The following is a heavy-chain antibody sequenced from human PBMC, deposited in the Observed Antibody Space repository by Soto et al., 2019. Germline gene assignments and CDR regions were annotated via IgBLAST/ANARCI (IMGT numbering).Heavy chain of an antibody. D-gene: IGHD2-15*01. CDR1: GFTVSSNY. Sequence: EVQLVESGGGLVQPGGSLRLSCTASGFTVSSNYMGWVRQAPGKGLEWVSVIYSGGTTYYADSVKGRFTISRDNSKNTLYLQMNSLRAEDTAVYYCARGWSASGGYYYYVMDVWGQGTTVTVSS. CDR3: ARGWSASGGYYYYVMDV. V-gene: IGHV3-66*01. J-gene: IGHJ6*02. CDR2: IYSGGTT.